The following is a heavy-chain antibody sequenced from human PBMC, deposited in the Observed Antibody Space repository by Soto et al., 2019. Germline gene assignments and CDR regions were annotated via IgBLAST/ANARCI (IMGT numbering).Heavy chain of an antibody. V-gene: IGHV1-69*02. CDR1: GGTFSSYT. CDR2: IIPILGIA. CDR3: ARASRGGGWYLVTY. Sequence: GASVKVSCKASGGTFSSYTISWVRQAPGQGLEWMGRIIPILGIANYAQKFQGRVTITADKSTSTAYMELSSLRSEDTAVYYCARASRGGGWYLVTYWGQGTLVTVSS. D-gene: IGHD6-19*01. J-gene: IGHJ4*02.